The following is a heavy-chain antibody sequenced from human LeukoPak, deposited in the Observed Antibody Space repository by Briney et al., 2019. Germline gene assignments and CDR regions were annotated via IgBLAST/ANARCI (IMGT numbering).Heavy chain of an antibody. J-gene: IGHJ4*02. CDR2: IKQDGSEK. V-gene: IGHV3-7*05. D-gene: IGHD6-13*01. CDR1: GFTFSSYW. Sequence: GSLRLSCAVSGFTFSSYWMTWVRQAPGKGPEWVAKIKQDGSEKYYVDSVKGRFTISRDNARNSVYLQMNSLGAEDTAVYYCARRGTSSSWAHFDYWGQGTLVTVSS. CDR3: ARRGTSSSWAHFDY.